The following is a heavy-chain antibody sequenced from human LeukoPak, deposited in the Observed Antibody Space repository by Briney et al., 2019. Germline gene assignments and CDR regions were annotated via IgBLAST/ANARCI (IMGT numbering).Heavy chain of an antibody. Sequence: GGSLRLSCVASGLTLDDYGMSWVRQAPGKGLEWVSGINWNGGTTTYADSVKGRFTISRDNSKTSLYLQMNSLRPEDTALYYCAKDYYWGQGTLVTVSS. CDR1: GLTLDDYG. V-gene: IGHV3-20*04. J-gene: IGHJ4*02. CDR2: INWNGGTT. CDR3: AKDYY.